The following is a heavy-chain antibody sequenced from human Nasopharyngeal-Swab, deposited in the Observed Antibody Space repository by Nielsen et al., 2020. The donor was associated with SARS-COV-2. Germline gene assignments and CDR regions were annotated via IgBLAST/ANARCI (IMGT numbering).Heavy chain of an antibody. CDR3: AGNMVRGVIFVRGFDP. J-gene: IGHJ5*02. Sequence: GGSLRLSCAASGFTFSDYYMSWIRQAPGKGLEWVSYISSSSSYTNYADSVKGRFTISRDNSKNTLYLQMNSLRAEDTAVYYCAGNMVRGVIFVRGFDPWGQGTLVTVSS. CDR2: ISSSSSYT. CDR1: GFTFSDYY. V-gene: IGHV3-11*03. D-gene: IGHD3-10*01.